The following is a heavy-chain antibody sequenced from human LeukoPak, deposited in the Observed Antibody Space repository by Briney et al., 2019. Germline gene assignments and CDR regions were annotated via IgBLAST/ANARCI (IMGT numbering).Heavy chain of an antibody. J-gene: IGHJ3*02. V-gene: IGHV4-30-4*08. D-gene: IGHD3-10*01. CDR1: GGSISSGDYY. Sequence: PSETLSLTCTVSGGSISSGDYYWSWIRQPPGKGLEWIGYIYYSGSTYYNPSLKSRVTISVDTSKNQFSLKLSSVTAADTAVYYCARALSHDITVVRGALADDAFDIWGQGTMVTVSS. CDR2: IYYSGST. CDR3: ARALSHDITVVRGALADDAFDI.